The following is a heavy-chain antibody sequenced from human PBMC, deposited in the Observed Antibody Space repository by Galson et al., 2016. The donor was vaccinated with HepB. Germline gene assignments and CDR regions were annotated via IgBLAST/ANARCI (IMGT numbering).Heavy chain of an antibody. CDR1: GFTFSSYW. CDR2: IKQDGCEK. D-gene: IGHD2-2*01. V-gene: IGHV3-7*01. Sequence: SLRLSCAASGFTFSSYWMSWVRQAPGKGLEWVANIKQDGCEKFYVDSVKGRFTISRDNAKNSLYLQLNSLRAEDTAVYYCARDLLHFVLVPAAGTFDIWGQGTMVTVSS. J-gene: IGHJ3*02. CDR3: ARDLLHFVLVPAAGTFDI.